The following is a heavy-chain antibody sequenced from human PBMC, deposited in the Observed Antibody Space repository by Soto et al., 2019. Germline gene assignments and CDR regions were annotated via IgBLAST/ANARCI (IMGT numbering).Heavy chain of an antibody. Sequence: GASVKVSCKASGGTFSSYTISWVRQAPGQGLEWMGRIIPILGIANYAQKFQGRVTITADKSTSTAYMELSSLRSEDTAVYYCASVDTAMVMFDYWGQGTLVTVSS. J-gene: IGHJ4*02. V-gene: IGHV1-69*02. CDR3: ASVDTAMVMFDY. CDR1: GGTFSSYT. D-gene: IGHD5-18*01. CDR2: IIPILGIA.